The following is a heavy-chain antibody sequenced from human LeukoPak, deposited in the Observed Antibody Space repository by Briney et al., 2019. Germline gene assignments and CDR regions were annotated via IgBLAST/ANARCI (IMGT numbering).Heavy chain of an antibody. CDR3: ARHRGSSWYESFDY. CDR2: MYYGGST. D-gene: IGHD6-13*01. CDR1: GGSLTNSY. Sequence: SETLSLTCRVPGGSLTNSYWNWIRQPLGEGLERIGSMYYGGSTNYNPSLKSRVTISVDTYENQFSLKVSSVTAADTAVYYCARHRGSSWYESFDYWGQGILVTVSS. J-gene: IGHJ4*02. V-gene: IGHV4-59*08.